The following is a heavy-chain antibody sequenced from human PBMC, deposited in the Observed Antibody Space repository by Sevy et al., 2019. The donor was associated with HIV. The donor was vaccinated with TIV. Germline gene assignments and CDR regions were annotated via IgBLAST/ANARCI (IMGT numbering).Heavy chain of an antibody. CDR2: ISSSFTNI. V-gene: IGHV3-48*03. Sequence: GVSLRLSCVASGFTFNIYEMNWVRQAPGQGLEWVSYISSSFTNIYYADSVKGRFTISRDHAKNSLYLQMNSLRAEDTAVYYCTNYVHYWGQGTLVTVSS. D-gene: IGHD3-10*02. CDR1: GFTFNIYE. J-gene: IGHJ4*02. CDR3: TNYVHY.